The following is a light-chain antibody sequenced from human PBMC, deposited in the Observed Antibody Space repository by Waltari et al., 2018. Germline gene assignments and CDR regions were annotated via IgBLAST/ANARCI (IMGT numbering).Light chain of an antibody. CDR3: QVWDSDSDQM. CDR2: DDS. J-gene: IGLJ3*02. CDR1: DIGTKS. V-gene: IGLV3-21*02. Sequence: SHVLTQPPSVSVAPGQTARITCGGNDIGTKSVHWYQQKPGRAPVLVVNDDSDRPSGIPGRFSGSNSGKTATLTISRVEAGDEADYYCQVWDSDSDQMFGAGTKLTVL.